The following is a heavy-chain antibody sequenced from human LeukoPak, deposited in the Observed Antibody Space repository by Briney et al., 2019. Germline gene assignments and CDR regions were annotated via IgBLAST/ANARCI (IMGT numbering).Heavy chain of an antibody. CDR3: ARGRYDFWSGYSNYYYYYGMDV. CDR2: ISYDGSNK. V-gene: IGHV3-30-3*01. CDR1: GFTFSSYA. D-gene: IGHD3-3*01. Sequence: PGRSLRLSCAAPGFTFSSYAMHWVRQAPGKGLEWVAVISYDGSNKYYADSVKGRFTISRDNSKNTLYLQMNSLRAEDTAVYYCARGRYDFWSGYSNYYYYYGMDVWGQGTTVTVSS. J-gene: IGHJ6*02.